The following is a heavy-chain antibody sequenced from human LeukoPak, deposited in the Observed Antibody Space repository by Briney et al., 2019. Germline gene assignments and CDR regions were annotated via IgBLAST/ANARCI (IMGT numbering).Heavy chain of an antibody. CDR3: ARDWYYDSSGPKPVRWLDP. V-gene: IGHV1-69*05. J-gene: IGHJ5*02. CDR2: IIPIFGTA. Sequence: SSVKVSCKASGGTFSSYAISWVRQAPGQGLEWMGGIIPIFGTANYAQKFQGRVTITTDESTSTAYMELSSLRSEDTAVYYCARDWYYDSSGPKPVRWLDPWGQGTLVTVSS. CDR1: GGTFSSYA. D-gene: IGHD3-22*01.